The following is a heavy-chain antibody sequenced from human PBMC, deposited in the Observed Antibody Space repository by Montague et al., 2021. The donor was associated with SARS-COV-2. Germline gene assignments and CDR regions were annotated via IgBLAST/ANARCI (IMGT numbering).Heavy chain of an antibody. V-gene: IGHV2-70*01. CDR2: IDWDDDK. D-gene: IGHD3-9*01. J-gene: IGHJ4*02. CDR3: ARIRDYDILTGSYSGFDY. Sequence: PALGKPTPTLTLTCTFSGFSLSTSGTCVSWIRQPPGKALEWLALIDWDDDKYYSTSLKTRLTISKDTSKNQVVLTMTNMDPVDTATYYCARIRDYDILTGSYSGFDYWGQGTLVTVSS. CDR1: GFSLSTSGTC.